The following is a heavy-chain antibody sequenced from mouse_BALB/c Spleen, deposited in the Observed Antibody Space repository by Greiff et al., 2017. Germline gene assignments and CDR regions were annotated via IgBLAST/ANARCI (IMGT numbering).Heavy chain of an antibody. V-gene: IGHV14-3*02. Sequence: EVQLQQSGAELVKPGASVKLSCTASGFNIKDTYMHWVKQRPEQGLEWIGMIDPANGNTKYDPKFQGKATITADTSSNTAYLQLSSLTSEDTAVYYYARRGGGDYDYDYAMDYWGQGTSVTVSS. CDR3: ARRGGGDYDYDYAMDY. J-gene: IGHJ4*01. D-gene: IGHD2-4*01. CDR2: IDPANGNT. CDR1: GFNIKDTY.